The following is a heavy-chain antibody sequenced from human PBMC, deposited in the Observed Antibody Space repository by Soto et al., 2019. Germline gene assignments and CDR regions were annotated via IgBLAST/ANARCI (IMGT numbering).Heavy chain of an antibody. CDR1: GFSLSTSGVG. Sequence: QITLKESGPTLVKPTQTLTLTCTFSGFSLSTSGVGVGWIRQPPGKALEWLAIIFWDDDKRYSPSLRSRPTITKDTAKSQVVLKMTNMDPIDSAKHYGAHRTYCRGGSCYDYWGPGTLVTVSS. V-gene: IGHV2-5*02. CDR3: AHRTYCRGGSCYDY. J-gene: IGHJ4*02. CDR2: IFWDDDK. D-gene: IGHD2-15*01.